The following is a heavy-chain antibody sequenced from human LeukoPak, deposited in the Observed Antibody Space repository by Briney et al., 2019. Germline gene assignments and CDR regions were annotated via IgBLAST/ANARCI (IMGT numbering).Heavy chain of an antibody. CDR2: LYPGDSET. CDR3: ARHFGYSYGWDYFDY. J-gene: IGHJ4*02. V-gene: IGHV5-51*01. Sequence: GESLKISCKTSGYTFTNFWIGWVRQMPGKGLEWMGILYPGDSETRYSPSFQGQVTISADKSISTAYLQWSSLKASDTAIYYCARHFGYSYGWDYFDYWGQGTLVTVSS. CDR1: GYTFTNFW. D-gene: IGHD5-18*01.